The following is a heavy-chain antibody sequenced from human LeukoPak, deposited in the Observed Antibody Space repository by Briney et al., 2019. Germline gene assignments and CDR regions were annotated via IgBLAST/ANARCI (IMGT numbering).Heavy chain of an antibody. CDR1: GGTFSKYA. CDR3: ARDPYYYDSSGYRLFDY. J-gene: IGHJ4*02. D-gene: IGHD3-22*01. V-gene: IGHV1-69*13. Sequence: GASVKVSCKASGGTFSKYAISWVRQAPGQGLEWMGGIIPMFGSANYAQKFQGRVTITADESTSTAYMELSSLTSEDTAVYYCARDPYYYDSSGYRLFDYWGQGTLVTVSS. CDR2: IIPMFGSA.